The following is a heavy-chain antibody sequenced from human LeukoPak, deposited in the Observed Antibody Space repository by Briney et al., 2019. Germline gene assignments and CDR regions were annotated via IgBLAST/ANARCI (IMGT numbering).Heavy chain of an antibody. CDR1: GGSFSGYY. CDR2: INHSGST. V-gene: IGHV4-34*01. CDR3: ARRGIWQSAFAI. D-gene: IGHD3-10*01. Sequence: PSETLSLTCAVYGGSFSGYYWSWIRQPPGKGLEWIGEINHSGSTNYNPSLKSRVTISLDTSKNQFSLKRSSVTAADTAVYYCARRGIWQSAFAIWGQGTMVTVSS. J-gene: IGHJ3*02.